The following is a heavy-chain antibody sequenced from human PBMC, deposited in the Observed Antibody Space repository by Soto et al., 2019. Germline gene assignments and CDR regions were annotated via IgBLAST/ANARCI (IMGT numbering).Heavy chain of an antibody. D-gene: IGHD3-22*01. CDR1: GDSVSSNNYY. Sequence: PSETLSLTCTVIGDSVSSNNYYWSWIRQRPGKGLEWIGYIHYSGDSYDNPSLTSRITMSTDVSKNQFSLNLRSVTAADTAIYYCARDVNDSSGSQGFDYWGQGTLVTVSS. CDR3: ARDVNDSSGSQGFDY. J-gene: IGHJ4*02. CDR2: IHYSGDS. V-gene: IGHV4-31*03.